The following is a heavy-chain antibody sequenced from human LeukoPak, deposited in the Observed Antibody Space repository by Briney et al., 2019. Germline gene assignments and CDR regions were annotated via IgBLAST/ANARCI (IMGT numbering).Heavy chain of an antibody. CDR3: AKDRSSSSSRGGAFDI. CDR1: GYSISSGYY. D-gene: IGHD6-13*01. Sequence: LSLTCTVSGYSISSGYYWGWVRPAPGKGLEWVSGISWNSGSIGYADSVKGRFTISRDNAKNSLYLQMNSLRAEDTALYYCAKDRSSSSSRGGAFDIWGQGTMVTVSS. CDR2: ISWNSGSI. J-gene: IGHJ3*02. V-gene: IGHV3-9*01.